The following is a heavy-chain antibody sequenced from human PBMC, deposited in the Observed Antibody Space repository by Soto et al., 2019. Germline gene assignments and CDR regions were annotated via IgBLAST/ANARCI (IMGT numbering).Heavy chain of an antibody. Sequence: PSETLSLTCTFSCGSIISYYWSWIRQPPGKGLEWIGYIYYSGSTNYNPSLKSRVTISVDTSKNQFSLKLSSVTAADTAVYYCAPEKREDGSGSYYKGESWFDPWGQGTLVTVSS. J-gene: IGHJ5*02. CDR2: IYYSGST. CDR3: APEKREDGSGSYYKGESWFDP. V-gene: IGHV4-59*01. CDR1: CGSIISYY. D-gene: IGHD3-10*01.